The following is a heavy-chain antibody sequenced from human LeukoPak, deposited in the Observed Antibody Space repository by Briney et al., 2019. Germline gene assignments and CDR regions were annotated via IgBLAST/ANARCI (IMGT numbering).Heavy chain of an antibody. CDR3: ARDAFYDGSGYYPFVFDI. Sequence: SETLSLTCTVSGGSISSSSYYWGWIRQPPGKGLEWIGSIYYSGSTYYNPSLKSRVTISVDTSKNQFSLKLSSVTAADTAVYYCARDAFYDGSGYYPFVFDIWGQGTVVTVSS. CDR1: GGSISSSSYY. V-gene: IGHV4-39*07. D-gene: IGHD3-22*01. J-gene: IGHJ3*02. CDR2: IYYSGST.